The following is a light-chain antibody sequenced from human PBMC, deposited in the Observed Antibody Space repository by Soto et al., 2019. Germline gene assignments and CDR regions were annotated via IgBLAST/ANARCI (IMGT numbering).Light chain of an antibody. CDR3: SSYTSTMTIV. J-gene: IGLJ1*01. CDR1: SSDVGGFNS. CDR2: DVV. V-gene: IGLV2-14*03. Sequence: QSVLTQPASVSGSPGQSITISCTGTSSDVGGFNSVSWYQLRPGTAPKLILYDVVDRPSGVSYRFSGSKSGNTASLTISGLQAADEADYFCSSYTSTMTIVFGSGTKVTVL.